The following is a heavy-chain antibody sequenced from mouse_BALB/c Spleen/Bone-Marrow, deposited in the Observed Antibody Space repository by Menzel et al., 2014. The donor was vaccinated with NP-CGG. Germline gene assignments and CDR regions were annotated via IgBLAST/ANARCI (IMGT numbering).Heavy chain of an antibody. J-gene: IGHJ2*01. V-gene: IGHV5-15*02. Sequence: EVQVVESGGGVVQPGGSRKLSCAASGLNFSDYGMAWVRLAPGKGPEWVAFISNLAYSIYYADTVTGRFTISRENAKNTLYLEMSSLRFEDTAMYYCTRDRGYDGGYYFDYWGQGTTLTVSS. CDR1: GLNFSDYG. CDR2: ISNLAYSI. D-gene: IGHD2-2*01. CDR3: TRDRGYDGGYYFDY.